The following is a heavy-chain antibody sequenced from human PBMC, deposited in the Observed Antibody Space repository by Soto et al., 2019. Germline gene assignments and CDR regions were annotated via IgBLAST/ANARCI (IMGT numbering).Heavy chain of an antibody. D-gene: IGHD5-18*01. Sequence: GGSLRLSCAASGFTFSGYALHWVRQAPGKGLEWVAVVSYDGGNKYYADSVKGRFTVSRDNSKNTLYLQMDSLRAEDTAVYYCVRDRHVDTAMQFYYWGQGTLVTVSS. V-gene: IGHV3-30-3*01. J-gene: IGHJ4*02. CDR2: VSYDGGNK. CDR3: VRDRHVDTAMQFYY. CDR1: GFTFSGYA.